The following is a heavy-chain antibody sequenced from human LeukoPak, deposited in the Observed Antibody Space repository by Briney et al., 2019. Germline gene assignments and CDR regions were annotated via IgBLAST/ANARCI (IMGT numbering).Heavy chain of an antibody. CDR3: ARDYGHDY. V-gene: IGHV4-39*07. CDR1: GGSISSSSYY. D-gene: IGHD4-17*01. J-gene: IGHJ4*02. Sequence: SETLSLTCTVPGGSISSSSYYWGWIRQPPGKGLEWIGSIYYSGSTYYNPSLKSRVTISVDTSKNQFSLKLSSVTAADTAVYYYARDYGHDYWGQGTLVTVSS. CDR2: IYYSGST.